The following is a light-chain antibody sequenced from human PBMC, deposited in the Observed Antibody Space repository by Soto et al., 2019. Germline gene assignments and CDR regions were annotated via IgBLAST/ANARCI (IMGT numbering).Light chain of an antibody. CDR1: SSDVGGYNY. Sequence: QSALTQPPSASGSPGQSVTISCTGTSSDVGGYNYVSWYQQHPGKAPKLIIYEVSKWPSGIPDRFSGSKSGNTASLTVSGLQAEDEADYYCNAYAGSNTWVFGGGTQLTVL. CDR3: NAYAGSNTWV. CDR2: EVS. V-gene: IGLV2-8*01. J-gene: IGLJ3*02.